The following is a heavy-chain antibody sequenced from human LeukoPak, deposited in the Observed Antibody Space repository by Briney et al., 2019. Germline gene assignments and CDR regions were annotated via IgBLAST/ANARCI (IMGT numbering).Heavy chain of an antibody. Sequence: SVKVSCKASGGTFSSYAISWVRQAPGQGLEWMGGIIPIFGTANYAQKFQGRVTITADESMSTAYMELSSLRSEDTAVYYCAKDKLELREGSFDYWGQGTLVTVSS. CDR2: IIPIFGTA. J-gene: IGHJ4*02. CDR3: AKDKLELREGSFDY. V-gene: IGHV1-69*13. CDR1: GGTFSSYA. D-gene: IGHD1-7*01.